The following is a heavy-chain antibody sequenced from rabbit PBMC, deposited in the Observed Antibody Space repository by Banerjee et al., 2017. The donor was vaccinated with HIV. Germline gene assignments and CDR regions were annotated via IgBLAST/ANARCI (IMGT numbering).Heavy chain of an antibody. J-gene: IGHJ4*01. D-gene: IGHD6-1*01. CDR3: VRSVAGYGYAFNL. V-gene: IGHV1S43*01. CDR2: INTSSGNT. CDR1: GFSFSSKYV. Sequence: QEQLEESGGGLVQPEGSLTLTCTASGFSFSSKYVMCWVRQAPGKGLEWIGCINTSSGNTVYASWVNGRFTISRSTSLITVDLKMTTLTAADTATYFCVRSVAGYGYAFNLWGQGTLVTVS.